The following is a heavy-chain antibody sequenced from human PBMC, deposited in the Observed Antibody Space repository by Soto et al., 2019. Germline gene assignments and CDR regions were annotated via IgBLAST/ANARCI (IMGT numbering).Heavy chain of an antibody. J-gene: IGHJ6*02. CDR1: GASVSSNSFY. CDR2: IYYTGST. D-gene: IGHD3-10*01. CDR3: APDPSPGRYLAYHRLDV. Sequence: SQTLSLTCTVSGASVSSNSFYWSWIRQPPGKGLEWIGFIYYTGSTNYNPSLKSRVTISVDMSKNQFSLKLNSVTAAHTAVYYPAPDPSPGRYLAYHRLDVSGPGTTVPSP. V-gene: IGHV4-61*01.